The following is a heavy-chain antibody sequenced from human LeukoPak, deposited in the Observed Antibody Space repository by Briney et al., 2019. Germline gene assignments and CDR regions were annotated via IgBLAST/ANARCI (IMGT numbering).Heavy chain of an antibody. V-gene: IGHV4-59*08. CDR2: IYCSGST. J-gene: IGHJ4*02. CDR1: GGSMSSYY. CDR3: ARHYYGSGSTLDY. Sequence: SETLSLTCTVSGGSMSSYYWSWIRQPPGKGLEWIGYIYCSGSTNYNPSLKSRVTISVDTSKNQFSLKLSSVTAADTAVYYCARHYYGSGSTLDYWGQGTLVTVSS. D-gene: IGHD3-10*01.